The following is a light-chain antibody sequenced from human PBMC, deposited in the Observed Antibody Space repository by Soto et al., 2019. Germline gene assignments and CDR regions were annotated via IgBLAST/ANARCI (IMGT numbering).Light chain of an antibody. CDR1: QSVSSSY. CDR2: ATS. Sequence: EIVLTQSPGTLSLSPGERATLSCRASQSVSSSYLAWYQQKPGQPPRLLTYATSSRATGIPARFRGSGSGTDFTLTISRLEPEDFAVYYCQQYGSSSWTFGQRTKVDIK. J-gene: IGKJ1*01. V-gene: IGKV3-20*01. CDR3: QQYGSSSWT.